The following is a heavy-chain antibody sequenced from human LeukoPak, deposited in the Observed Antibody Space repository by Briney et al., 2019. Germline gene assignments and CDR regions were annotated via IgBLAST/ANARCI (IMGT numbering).Heavy chain of an antibody. CDR1: GGSISSSSYY. V-gene: IGHV4-39*01. CDR3: ARSVRGVTHFDY. CDR2: IYYSGST. Sequence: SETLSLTCTVSGGSISSSSYYWGWIRQPPGKALEWIGSIYYSGSTYYNPSLKSRVTISVDTSKNQFSLKLSSVTAADTAVYYCARSVRGVTHFDYWGQGTLVTVSS. J-gene: IGHJ4*02. D-gene: IGHD3-10*01.